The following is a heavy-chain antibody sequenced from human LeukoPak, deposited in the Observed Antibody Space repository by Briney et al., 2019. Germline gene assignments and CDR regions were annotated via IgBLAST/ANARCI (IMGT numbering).Heavy chain of an antibody. CDR1: GYTFTDYY. CDR3: ARVGVGATGFDY. Sequence: ASVKVSCKASGYTFTDYYMYWVQQAPGQGLEWMGWINPNSGGTNYAQKFQGRVTMTRDTSISTAYMELSRLRSDDTAVYYCARVGVGATGFDYWGQGTLVTVSS. D-gene: IGHD1-26*01. V-gene: IGHV1-2*02. CDR2: INPNSGGT. J-gene: IGHJ4*02.